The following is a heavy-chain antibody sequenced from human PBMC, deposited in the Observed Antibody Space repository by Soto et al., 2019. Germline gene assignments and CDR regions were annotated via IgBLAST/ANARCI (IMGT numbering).Heavy chain of an antibody. CDR1: GFTFSSYG. Sequence: LRLSCAASGFTFSSYGMHWVRQAPGKGLGWVAVIWYDGSNKYYADSVKGRFTISRDNSKNTLYLQMNSLRAEDTAVYYCARDRPRHTYYDFWSGYYPFDPWGQGTLVTVSS. D-gene: IGHD3-3*01. CDR2: IWYDGSNK. CDR3: ARDRPRHTYYDFWSGYYPFDP. V-gene: IGHV3-33*01. J-gene: IGHJ5*02.